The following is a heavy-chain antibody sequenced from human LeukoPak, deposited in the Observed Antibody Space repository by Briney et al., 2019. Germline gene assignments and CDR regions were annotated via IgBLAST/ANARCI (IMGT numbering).Heavy chain of an antibody. CDR1: GYTFTGYY. D-gene: IGHD3-10*01. V-gene: IGHV1-2*02. CDR3: ARGWAGELLNSFDI. Sequence: WASVKVSCKASGYTFTGYYMHWVRQAPGQGLEWMGWINPNSGGTNYAQKFQGRATMTRDTSISTAYMELSRLRSDDTAVYYCARGWAGELLNSFDIWGQGTMVTVSS. J-gene: IGHJ3*02. CDR2: INPNSGGT.